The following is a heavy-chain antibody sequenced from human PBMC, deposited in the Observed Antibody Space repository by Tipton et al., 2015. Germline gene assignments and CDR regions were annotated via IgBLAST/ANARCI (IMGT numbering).Heavy chain of an antibody. CDR1: GGSFSGYY. CDR3: ARALFYGGNTDWYFDL. V-gene: IGHV4-59*01. CDR2: IYYSGST. D-gene: IGHD4-23*01. Sequence: TLSLTCAVYGGSFSGYYWSWIRQPPGKGLEWIGYIYYSGSTNYNPSLKSRVTISVDTSKNQFSLKLSSVTAADTAVYYCARALFYGGNTDWYFDLWGRGTLVTVSS. J-gene: IGHJ2*01.